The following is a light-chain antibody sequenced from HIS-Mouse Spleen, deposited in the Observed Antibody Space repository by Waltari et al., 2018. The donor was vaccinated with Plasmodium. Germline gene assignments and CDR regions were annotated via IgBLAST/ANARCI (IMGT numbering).Light chain of an antibody. CDR3: CSYAGSSTYV. Sequence: QSALTQPASVSASPGQSITLSCTGTSRDVGSYNLVSWYQQHPGKAPKLMIYEGSKRPSGVSNRFSGSKSGNTASLTISGLQAEDEADYYCCSYAGSSTYVFGTGTKVTVL. CDR1: SRDVGSYNL. J-gene: IGLJ1*01. V-gene: IGLV2-23*01. CDR2: EGS.